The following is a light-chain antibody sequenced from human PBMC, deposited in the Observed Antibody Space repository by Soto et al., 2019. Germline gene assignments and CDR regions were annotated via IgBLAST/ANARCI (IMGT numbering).Light chain of an antibody. V-gene: IGLV2-14*01. Sequence: QSALTQPASVSGSPGQSITISCTGTSSDVGGYNYVSWYQQHPGKAPKLMIYDVSNRPSGVSNRFSGSKSGNTASLTISGRQAEDEAEYYCSSYTSSSTLGVVFGGGTKVTVL. CDR2: DVS. CDR3: SSYTSSSTLGVV. CDR1: SSDVGGYNY. J-gene: IGLJ2*01.